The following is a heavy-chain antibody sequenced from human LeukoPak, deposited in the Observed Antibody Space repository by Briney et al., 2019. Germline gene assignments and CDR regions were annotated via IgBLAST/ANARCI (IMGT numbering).Heavy chain of an antibody. D-gene: IGHD3-22*01. V-gene: IGHV1-46*01. Sequence: ASVKVSCKAFGYTFTSNYMHWVRQAPGQGPEWMGVISPSGGSTTYAQKFQGRVTLTRDMSTSTDYLELSSLRSEDTAVYYCARDWSLYYHSSGHYLDYWGQGTLVTVSS. J-gene: IGHJ4*02. CDR1: GYTFTSNY. CDR3: ARDWSLYYHSSGHYLDY. CDR2: ISPSGGST.